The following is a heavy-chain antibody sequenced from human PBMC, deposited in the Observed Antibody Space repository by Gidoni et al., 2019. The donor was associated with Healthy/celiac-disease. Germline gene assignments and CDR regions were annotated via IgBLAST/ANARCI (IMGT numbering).Heavy chain of an antibody. CDR1: GGSISSGGYY. J-gene: IGHJ4*02. D-gene: IGHD2-15*01. CDR3: ARGDCSGGSCYGAQYYFDY. CDR2: IYYSGST. Sequence: QVQLQESGPGLVKPSQTLSLTCPVSGGSISSGGYYWSWIRQHPGKGLEWIGYIYYSGSTYYNPSLKSRVTISVDTSKNQFSLKLSSVTAADTAVYYCARGDCSGGSCYGAQYYFDYWGQGTLVTVSS. V-gene: IGHV4-31*03.